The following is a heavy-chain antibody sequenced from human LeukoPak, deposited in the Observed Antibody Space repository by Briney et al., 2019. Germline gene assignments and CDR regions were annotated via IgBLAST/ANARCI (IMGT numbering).Heavy chain of an antibody. D-gene: IGHD4-17*01. V-gene: IGHV3-21*01. CDR2: ISSSSSYI. CDR3: ARVHYGDLEDYFDY. J-gene: IGHJ4*02. Sequence: GGSLRLSCAASGFTFSNAYMNWVRQAPGKGLEWVSSISSSSSYIYYADSVKGRFTISRDNAKNSLYLQMNSLRAEDTAVYYCARVHYGDLEDYFDYWGQGTLVTVSS. CDR1: GFTFSNAY.